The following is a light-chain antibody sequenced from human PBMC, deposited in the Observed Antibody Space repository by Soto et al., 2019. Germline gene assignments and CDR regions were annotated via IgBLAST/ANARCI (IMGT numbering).Light chain of an antibody. Sequence: QSVLTQPASVSGSPGQSITISCTGTSSDVGGYKYVSWYQQHPGKAPKLMIYEVDNRPSGVSNRFSGSKSGNTASLTISGLQAEDEADYYCVSYATSTTLYVFGSGTKVTVL. CDR2: EVD. CDR1: SSDVGGYKY. CDR3: VSYATSTTLYV. J-gene: IGLJ1*01. V-gene: IGLV2-14*01.